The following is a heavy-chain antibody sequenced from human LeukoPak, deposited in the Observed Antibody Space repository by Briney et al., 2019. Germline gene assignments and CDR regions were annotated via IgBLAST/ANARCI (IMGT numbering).Heavy chain of an antibody. CDR3: ARTFYDSSGKDWFDP. V-gene: IGHV4-34*01. CDR1: GGSFSGYY. Sequence: SETLSLTCAVYGGSFSGYYWSWIRQPPGKGLEWIGEINHSGSTNYNPSLKSRVTISVDTSKNQFSLKLGSVIAADTAVYYCARTFYDSSGKDWFDPWGQGTLVTVSS. J-gene: IGHJ5*02. CDR2: INHSGST. D-gene: IGHD3-22*01.